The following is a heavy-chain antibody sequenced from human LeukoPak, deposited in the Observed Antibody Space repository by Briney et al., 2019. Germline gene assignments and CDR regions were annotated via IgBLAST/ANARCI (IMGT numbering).Heavy chain of an antibody. D-gene: IGHD3-10*01. Sequence: SETLSLTCAVYGGSFSGYYWSWIRQPPGKGLEWIGEINHSGSTNYNPSLKSRVTISVDTSKNQFSLKLGSVTAADTAVYYCARAGSRGRHFDYWGQGTLVTVSS. CDR3: ARAGSRGRHFDY. CDR2: INHSGST. J-gene: IGHJ4*02. V-gene: IGHV4-34*01. CDR1: GGSFSGYY.